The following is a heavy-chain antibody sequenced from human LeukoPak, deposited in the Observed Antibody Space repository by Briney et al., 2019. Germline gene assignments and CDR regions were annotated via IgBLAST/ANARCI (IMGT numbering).Heavy chain of an antibody. Sequence: SETLSLTCTVSGGSISSGSYYWSWIRQPAGKGLEWIGRIYTSGSTNYNPSPKSRVTISVDTSKNQFSLKLSSVTAADTAVYYCARGQGRFLEWINWLDPWGQGTLVTVSS. CDR2: IYTSGST. V-gene: IGHV4-61*02. CDR1: GGSISSGSYY. CDR3: ARGQGRFLEWINWLDP. D-gene: IGHD3-3*01. J-gene: IGHJ5*02.